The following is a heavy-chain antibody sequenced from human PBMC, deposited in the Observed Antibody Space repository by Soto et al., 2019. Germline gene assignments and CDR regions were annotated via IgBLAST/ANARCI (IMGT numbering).Heavy chain of an antibody. CDR1: GGSISSYY. D-gene: IGHD3-16*01. CDR2: IYYSGST. V-gene: IGHV4-59*01. Sequence: SETLSLTCTVSGGSISSYYWSWIRQPPGKGLEGIGYIYYSGSTHYNPSLKSRVTISVDTSKNQFSLKLSSVTAADTAVYYCAIPPVMKFDYYYYGMDVWGQGTTVTVSS. CDR3: AIPPVMKFDYYYYGMDV. J-gene: IGHJ6*02.